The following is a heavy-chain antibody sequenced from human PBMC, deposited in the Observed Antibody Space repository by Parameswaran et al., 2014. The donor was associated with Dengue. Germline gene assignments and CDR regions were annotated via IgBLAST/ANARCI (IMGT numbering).Heavy chain of an antibody. D-gene: IGHD3-22*01. Sequence: KWIRQPPGKGLEWVSSISSSSSYIYYADSVKGRFTISRDNAKNSLYLQMNSLRAEDTAVYYCARGAYYYDSSGYAHWGQGTLVTVSS. J-gene: IGHJ4*02. CDR3: ARGAYYYDSSGYAH. CDR2: ISSSSSYI. V-gene: IGHV3-21*01.